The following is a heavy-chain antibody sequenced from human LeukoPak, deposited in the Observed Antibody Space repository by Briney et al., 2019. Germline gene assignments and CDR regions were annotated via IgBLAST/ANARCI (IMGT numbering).Heavy chain of an antibody. D-gene: IGHD2/OR15-2a*01. CDR2: INPNSGGT. CDR3: AREPYYENWFDP. J-gene: IGHJ5*02. Sequence: ASVKVSCKASGYTFTGYYMHWVRQAPGQGLEWMGWINPNSGGTNYAQKFQGRVTMTRDTSISTAYMELSRLRSDDTAVYYCAREPYYENWFDPWGQGTLVTVSS. V-gene: IGHV1-2*02. CDR1: GYTFTGYY.